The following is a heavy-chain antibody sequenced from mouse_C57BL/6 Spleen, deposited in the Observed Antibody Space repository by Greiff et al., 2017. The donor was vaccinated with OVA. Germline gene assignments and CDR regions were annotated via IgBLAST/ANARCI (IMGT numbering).Heavy chain of an antibody. CDR3: TTGGLRRVFDY. V-gene: IGHV14-4*01. Sequence: EVKLMESGAELVRPGASVKLSCTASGFNIKDDYMHWVKQRPEQGLEWIGWIDPENGDTEYASKFQGKATITADTSSNTAYLQLSSLTSEDTAVYYCTTGGLRRVFDYWGQGTTLTVSS. D-gene: IGHD2-4*01. CDR1: GFNIKDDY. J-gene: IGHJ2*01. CDR2: IDPENGDT.